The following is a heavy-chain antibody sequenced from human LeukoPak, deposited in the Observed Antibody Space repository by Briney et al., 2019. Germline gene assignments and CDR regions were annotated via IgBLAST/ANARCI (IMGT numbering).Heavy chain of an antibody. J-gene: IGHJ5*02. CDR2: INHSGST. Sequence: SETLSLTCTVSGGSISGYYWSWIRQPPGKGLEWIGEINHSGSTNYNPSLKSRVTISVDTSKNQFSLKLSSVTAADTAVYYCARLAKFVVPAASWAPGRRGWFDPWGQGTLVTVSS. CDR1: GGSISGYY. V-gene: IGHV4-34*01. D-gene: IGHD2-2*01. CDR3: ARLAKFVVPAASWAPGRRGWFDP.